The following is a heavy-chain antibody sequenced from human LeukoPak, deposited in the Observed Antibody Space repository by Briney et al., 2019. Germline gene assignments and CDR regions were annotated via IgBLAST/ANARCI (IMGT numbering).Heavy chain of an antibody. D-gene: IGHD2-2*01. V-gene: IGHV3-7*01. CDR3: ARDTTTYCSSTSCYRKVSWFDP. CDR2: IKQDGSEK. Sequence: GGSLRLSCAASGFSFSSYCMTWVRQAPGKGLEWVANIKQDGSEKYYVASVKGRFTISRDNAKNSLYLQMNSLRAEDTAVYYCARDTTTYCSSTSCYRKVSWFDPWGQGTLVTVSS. J-gene: IGHJ5*02. CDR1: GFSFSSYC.